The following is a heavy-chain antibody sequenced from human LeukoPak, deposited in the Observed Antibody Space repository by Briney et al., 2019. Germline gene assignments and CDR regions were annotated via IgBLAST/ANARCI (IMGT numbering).Heavy chain of an antibody. J-gene: IGHJ4*02. CDR3: ARDRDGIAAAGTGY. D-gene: IGHD6-13*01. CDR1: GGTLSSYT. V-gene: IGHV1-69*04. Sequence: GASVKVSCKASGGTLSSYTISWVRQAPGQGLEWMGRIIPILGIANYAQKFQGRVTITADKSTSTAYMELSSLRSEDTAVYYCARDRDGIAAAGTGYWGQGTLVTVSS. CDR2: IIPILGIA.